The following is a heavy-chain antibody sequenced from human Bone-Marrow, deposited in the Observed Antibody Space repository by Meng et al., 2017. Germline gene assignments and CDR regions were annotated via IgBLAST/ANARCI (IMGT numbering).Heavy chain of an antibody. V-gene: IGHV4-59*08. D-gene: IGHD2-21*01. J-gene: IGHJ4*02. CDR1: GDSISSYY. CDR3: SGGGVRGY. Sequence: QVQLQESGPGLVKPSEPLSLTCTVAGDSISSYYWSWIRQPPGKGLEWIGYIYNGESTNYNPSLKSRVTISVDTSTNQLSLKLTSVTAADTAVYYCSGGGVRGYWGQGTLVTVSS. CDR2: IYNGEST.